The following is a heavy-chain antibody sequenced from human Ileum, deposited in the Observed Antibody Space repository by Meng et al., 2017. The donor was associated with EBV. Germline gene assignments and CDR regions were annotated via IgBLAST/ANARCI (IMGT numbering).Heavy chain of an antibody. J-gene: IGHJ4*02. V-gene: IGHV4-30-4*01. CDR2: IYNSGST. D-gene: IGHD2-21*01. CDR1: GSSISSGDYY. CDR3: AREGRSHQVGVSVY. Sequence: QVPLQESGPGLVKPSQTLPLTFTCSGSSISSGDYYWSWIRQPPGKGLEWIGYIYNSGSTYYNPSLKSRVTISVDTSKNQFSLKLRFVTAADTAVYYCAREGRSHQVGVSVYWGQGNLVTVSS.